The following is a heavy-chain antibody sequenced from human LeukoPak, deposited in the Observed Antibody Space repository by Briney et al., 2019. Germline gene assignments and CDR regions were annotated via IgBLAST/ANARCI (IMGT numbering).Heavy chain of an antibody. CDR2: IKRDGKEK. V-gene: IGHV3-7*01. CDR3: AREGGWQQLVGNWFDP. Sequence: GGSLRLSCVASGFTFSSYWMSWVRQAPGKGLEWVANIKRDGKEKHYVDSVKGRFTISRDNARNSLYLQMNSLRAEDTAVYYCAREGGWQQLVGNWFDPWGQGTLVTVSS. CDR1: GFTFSSYW. J-gene: IGHJ5*02. D-gene: IGHD6-13*01.